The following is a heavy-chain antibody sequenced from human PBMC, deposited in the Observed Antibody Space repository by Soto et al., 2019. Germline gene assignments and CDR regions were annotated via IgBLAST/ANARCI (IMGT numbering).Heavy chain of an antibody. Sequence: QIQLLQSGPEVRRPGASVKLSCEASGYSFSVYTLHWVRQAPGQRPEWMGWINVGHATTNYSQNYQDRVTNTRDTAANTDHRERRSRTSEETAVYHSTRDLSLLRLGFGSWSQRSVITVSS. J-gene: IGHJ4*02. CDR3: TRDLSLLRLGFGS. D-gene: IGHD5-12*01. CDR1: GYSFSVYT. CDR2: INVGHATT. V-gene: IGHV1-3*01.